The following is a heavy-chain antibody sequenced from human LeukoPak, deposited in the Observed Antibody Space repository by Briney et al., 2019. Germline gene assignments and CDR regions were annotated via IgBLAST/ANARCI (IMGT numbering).Heavy chain of an antibody. J-gene: IGHJ4*02. CDR3: ARDWEQWLVLDY. D-gene: IGHD6-19*01. V-gene: IGHV3-30-3*01. CDR1: GFTCSSYA. Sequence: GGSLRFYCAASGFTCSSYAMHRDRPAPGKELKGVAVISYDGSNKYYADSVKGRFTISRDNSKNTLYLQMNSLRAEDTAVYYCARDWEQWLVLDYWGQGTLVTVSS. CDR2: ISYDGSNK.